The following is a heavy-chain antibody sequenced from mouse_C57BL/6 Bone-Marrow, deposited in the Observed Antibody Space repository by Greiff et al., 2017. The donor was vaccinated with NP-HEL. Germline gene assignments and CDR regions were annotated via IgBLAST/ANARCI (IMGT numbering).Heavy chain of an antibody. CDR1: GYTFTSYW. CDR2: IHPNSGST. V-gene: IGHV1-64*01. D-gene: IGHD1-1*01. CDR3: ARTTVWYFDV. Sequence: QVQLKQSGAELVKPGASVKLSCKASGYTFTSYWMHWVKQRPGQGLEWIGMIHPNSGSTNYNEKFKSKATLTVDKSSSTAYMQLSSLTSEDSAVYYCARTTVWYFDVWGTGTTVTVSS. J-gene: IGHJ1*03.